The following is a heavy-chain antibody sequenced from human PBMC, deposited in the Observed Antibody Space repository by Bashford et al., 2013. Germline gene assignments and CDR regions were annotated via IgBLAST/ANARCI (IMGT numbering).Heavy chain of an antibody. V-gene: IGHV4-59*08. CDR3: AGSSGTCKRSGLCFDY. Sequence: CTVSVXPLSSLYLEARIRQPPANGTGVGLAVVSLQWESPTPSPPLKSRFTMSVDTSKSQFSLRLTSVTAADTAVYYCAGSSGTCKRSGLCFDYWGQGTPVTVSS. CDR2: VSLQWESP. D-gene: IGHD2/OR15-2a*01. CDR1: VXPLSSLY. J-gene: IGHJ4*02.